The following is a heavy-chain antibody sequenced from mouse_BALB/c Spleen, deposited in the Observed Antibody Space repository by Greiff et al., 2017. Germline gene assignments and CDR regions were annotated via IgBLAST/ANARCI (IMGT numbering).Heavy chain of an antibody. CDR2: INPSSGYT. V-gene: IGHV1-4*02. Sequence: VQLQQSAAELARPGASVKMSCKASGYTFTSYTMHWVKQRPGQGLEWIGNINPSSGYTEYNQKFKDKTTLTADKSSSTAYMQLSSLTSEDSAVYYCAREIPFAYWGQGTLVTVSA. J-gene: IGHJ3*01. CDR1: GYTFTSYT. CDR3: AREIPFAY.